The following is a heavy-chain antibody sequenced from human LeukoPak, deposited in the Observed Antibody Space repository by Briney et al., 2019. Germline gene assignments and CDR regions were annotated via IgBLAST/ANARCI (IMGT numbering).Heavy chain of an antibody. CDR1: GYTFTRYV. CDR2: NRDYNGNK. CDR3: ARDHGAQNWFDP. D-gene: IGHD3-10*01. J-gene: IGHJ5*02. Sequence: AAVNVSLKCSGYTFTRYVIRGLRQAAAQGLEWMGRNRDYNGNKNYAQTLQARVTMPTDTSTRKAYMELRSLRSDDTAVYYCARDHGAQNWFDPWGQGTLVSVSS. V-gene: IGHV1-18*01.